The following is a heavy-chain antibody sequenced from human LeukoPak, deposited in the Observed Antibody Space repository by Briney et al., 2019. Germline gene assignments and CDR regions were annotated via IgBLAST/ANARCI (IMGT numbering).Heavy chain of an antibody. D-gene: IGHD3-10*01. CDR1: GFTFSSYA. CDR3: AKGAYGSGNYYNDY. Sequence: PGGSLRLSCTASGFTFSSYAMTWVRQAPGKGLEWVSAVSGSGASKYYADSVKGRFTSSRDNSKDTLYLQMNSLRADDTAVYYCAKGAYGSGNYYNDYWGQGTLVTVSA. J-gene: IGHJ4*02. V-gene: IGHV3-23*01. CDR2: VSGSGASK.